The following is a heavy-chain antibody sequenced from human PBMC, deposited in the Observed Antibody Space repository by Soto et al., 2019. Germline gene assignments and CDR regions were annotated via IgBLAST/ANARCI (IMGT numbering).Heavy chain of an antibody. CDR1: GGTFSSYA. CDR2: IIPIFGTA. CDR3: AREGFWGNWFDP. Sequence: SVKVSCKASGGTFSSYAISWVRQAPGQGLEWMGGIIPIFGTANYAQKFQGRVTITADESTSTAYMELSSLRSEDTAVYYCAREGFWGNWFDPWGQGTLVTVSS. V-gene: IGHV1-69*13. D-gene: IGHD3-16*01. J-gene: IGHJ5*02.